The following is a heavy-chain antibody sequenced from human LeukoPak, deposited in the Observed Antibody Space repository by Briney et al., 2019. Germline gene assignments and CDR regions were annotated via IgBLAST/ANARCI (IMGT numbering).Heavy chain of an antibody. J-gene: IGHJ4*02. D-gene: IGHD6-13*01. Sequence: NSGGSLRLSCAASGFTFSSYSMNWVRQAPGKGLEWVSSISSSSSYIYYADSVKGRFTISRDNAKNSLYLQMNSLRAEDTAVYYCARDSLGGIAAAPFYFDYWGQGTLVTVSS. CDR1: GFTFSSYS. CDR3: ARDSLGGIAAAPFYFDY. V-gene: IGHV3-21*01. CDR2: ISSSSSYI.